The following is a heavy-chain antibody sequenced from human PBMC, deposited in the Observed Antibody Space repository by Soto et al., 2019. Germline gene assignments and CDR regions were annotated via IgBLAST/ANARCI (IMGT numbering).Heavy chain of an antibody. V-gene: IGHV1-18*01. CDR1: GYTFTNSG. Sequence: QVQLVQSGAEVKKPGASVKVSCKASGYTFTNSGISWVRQAPGQGLEWMGRISTDNGNTNYAQHLQGRVSMTTDTSTRTDYMDLRSLRSDDTAVYYCARDQVITIFGVYSMYYYGMDVWGQGTTVTVSS. CDR2: ISTDNGNT. D-gene: IGHD3-3*01. CDR3: ARDQVITIFGVYSMYYYGMDV. J-gene: IGHJ6*02.